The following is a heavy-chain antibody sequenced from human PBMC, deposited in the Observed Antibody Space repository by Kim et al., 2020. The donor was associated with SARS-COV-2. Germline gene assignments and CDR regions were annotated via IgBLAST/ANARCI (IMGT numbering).Heavy chain of an antibody. J-gene: IGHJ4*02. CDR3: ARDLAAAGIRFDY. Sequence: ASVKVSCKASGYTFTRFGITWVRQAPGQGLEWMGWISGYNGNTNYAQKLQGRVTMTTDTSTSTAYMELRSLTSDDTAVYYCARDLAAAGIRFDYWGQGTLVTVSP. CDR1: GYTFTRFG. CDR2: ISGYNGNT. V-gene: IGHV1-18*01. D-gene: IGHD6-13*01.